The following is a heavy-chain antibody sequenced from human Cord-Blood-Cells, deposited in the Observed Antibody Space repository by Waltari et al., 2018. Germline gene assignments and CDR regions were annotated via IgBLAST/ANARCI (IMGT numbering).Heavy chain of an antibody. CDR3: ARGRHSSSSDFDY. CDR2: INHSGST. V-gene: IGHV4-34*01. D-gene: IGHD6-6*01. CDR1: GGSFSGYY. Sequence: QVQLQQWGAGLLKPSETLSLTCAVYGGSFSGYYWSWIRQPPGKGLEWIGEINHSGSTNYNPSLKSRVTISVDTSKNQFSLKLSSVTAADTAVYYCARGRHSSSSDFDYWGQGTLVTVSS. J-gene: IGHJ4*02.